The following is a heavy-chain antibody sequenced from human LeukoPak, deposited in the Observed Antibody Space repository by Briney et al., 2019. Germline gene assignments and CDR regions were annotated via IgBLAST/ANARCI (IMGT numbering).Heavy chain of an antibody. V-gene: IGHV4-39*01. CDR2: IYYSGST. D-gene: IGHD2-2*01. Sequence: SETLSLTCTVSGGSISSSSYYWGWIRQPPGKGLEWIGSIYYSGSTYYNPSLKSRVTISVDTSKNQFSLKLSSVTAADTAVFYCARSRYCSGTSCLGAFDIWGQGTMVTVSS. CDR1: GGSISSSSYY. J-gene: IGHJ3*02. CDR3: ARSRYCSGTSCLGAFDI.